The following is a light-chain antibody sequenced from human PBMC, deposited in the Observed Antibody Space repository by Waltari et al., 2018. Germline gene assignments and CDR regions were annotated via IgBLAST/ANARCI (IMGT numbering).Light chain of an antibody. CDR3: QTWDITTYVV. J-gene: IGLJ2*01. V-gene: IGLV3-1*01. Sequence: SYELTQPPSVSVSPGETATIPCSGDNLGQKIASWYKHKPGKSTVLVIHEDTKRPSGIPERFSGSTSGHTATLTISGTQAMDEADYYCQTWDITTYVVFGGGTKLTVL. CDR1: NLGQKI. CDR2: EDT.